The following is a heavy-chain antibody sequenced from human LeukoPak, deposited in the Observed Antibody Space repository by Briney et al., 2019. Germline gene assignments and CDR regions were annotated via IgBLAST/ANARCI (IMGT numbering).Heavy chain of an antibody. CDR2: IFPGDSDT. V-gene: IGHV5-51*01. CDR1: GYSFSNYW. Sequence: GESLKISCKTSGYSFSNYWIGWVRQMPGKGLEWVAIIFPGDSDTRYSPSFRGQGTISADKSISTAYLQWGSLKASDPAMYYCARRPEYYFDYWGQGALVTVSS. CDR3: ARRPEYYFDY. J-gene: IGHJ4*02.